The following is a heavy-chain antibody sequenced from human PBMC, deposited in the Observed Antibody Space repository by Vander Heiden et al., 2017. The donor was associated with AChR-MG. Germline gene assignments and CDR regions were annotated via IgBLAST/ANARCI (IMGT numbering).Heavy chain of an antibody. Sequence: EVQLLESGGGLVQPGGSLRLSRVASVVTFSSYAMGWVRQAPGKGLEWVSAISGSGGITYYADSVKGRFTISRDNSKNTLYLQMNSLRAEDTAVYYCAKSERYSGYDLFDYWGQGTLVTVSS. CDR2: ISGSGGIT. CDR3: AKSERYSGYDLFDY. J-gene: IGHJ4*02. CDR1: VVTFSSYA. V-gene: IGHV3-23*01. D-gene: IGHD5-12*01.